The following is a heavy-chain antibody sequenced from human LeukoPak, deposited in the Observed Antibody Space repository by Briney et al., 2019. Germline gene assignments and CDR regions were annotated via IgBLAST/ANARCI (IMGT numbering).Heavy chain of an antibody. J-gene: IGHJ5*02. V-gene: IGHV4-30-4*01. CDR1: GGSISSGDYY. D-gene: IGHD3-3*01. CDR3: ARILRGPRRNWFDP. CDR2: IYYSGST. Sequence: TTSETLSLTCTVSGGSISSGDYYWSWIRQPPGKGLEWIGYIYYSGSTYYNPSLKSRVTISVDTSKNQFSLKLSSVTAADTAVYYCARILRGPRRNWFDPWGQGTLVTVSS.